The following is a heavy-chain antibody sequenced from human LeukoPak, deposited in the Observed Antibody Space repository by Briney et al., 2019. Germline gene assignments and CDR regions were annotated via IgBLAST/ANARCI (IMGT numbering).Heavy chain of an antibody. V-gene: IGHV4-34*01. J-gene: IGHJ1*01. D-gene: IGHD5-24*01. Sequence: SETLSLTCAVYGGSFSGYYWSWIRQPPGKGLEWIGEINHSGSTNYNPSLKSRVTISVDTSKNQFSLKLSSVTAADTAVYYCARCGYNDKYFQHWARAPWSPSPQ. CDR2: INHSGST. CDR1: GGSFSGYY. CDR3: ARCGYNDKYFQH.